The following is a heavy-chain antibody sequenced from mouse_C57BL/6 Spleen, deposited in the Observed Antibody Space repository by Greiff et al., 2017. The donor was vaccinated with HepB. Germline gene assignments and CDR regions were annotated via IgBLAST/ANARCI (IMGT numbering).Heavy chain of an antibody. J-gene: IGHJ4*01. Sequence: VQLVESGAELARPGASVKLSCKASGYTFTRYGISWVKQRTGQGLEWIGEIYPRSGNTYYNEKFKGKATLTADKSSSTAYMELRSLTSEDSAVYFCARGNYYGSSYDAMDYWGQGTSVTVSS. CDR2: IYPRSGNT. V-gene: IGHV1-81*01. CDR3: ARGNYYGSSYDAMDY. CDR1: GYTFTRYG. D-gene: IGHD1-1*01.